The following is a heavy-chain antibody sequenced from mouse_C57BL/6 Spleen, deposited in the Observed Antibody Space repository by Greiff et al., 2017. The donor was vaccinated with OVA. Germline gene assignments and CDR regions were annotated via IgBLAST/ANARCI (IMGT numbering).Heavy chain of an antibody. J-gene: IGHJ2*01. CDR3: ARSGGSSYKDYLDY. D-gene: IGHD1-1*01. CDR2: IDPNSGGT. Sequence: QVHVKQPGAELVKPGASVKLSCKASGYTFTSYWMHWVKQRPGRGLEWIGRIDPNSGGTKYNEKFKSKATLTVDKPSSTAYMQLSSLTSEDSAVYYCARSGGSSYKDYLDYWGQGTTLTVSS. V-gene: IGHV1-72*01. CDR1: GYTFTSYW.